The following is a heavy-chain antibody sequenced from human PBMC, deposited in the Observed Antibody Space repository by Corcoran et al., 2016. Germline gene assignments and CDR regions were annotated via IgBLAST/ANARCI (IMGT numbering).Heavy chain of an antibody. D-gene: IGHD2-8*01. CDR2: INPSGGST. J-gene: IGHJ5*02. CDR3: ARDSVLLHSWVNWFDP. Sequence: QVQLVQSGAEVKKPGASVKVSCKASGYTFTSYYMHWVRQAPGQGLEWMGIINPSGGSTSYAQKFQGRVTMTRDTSTSTVYMELSSLRSEDTAVYYCARDSVLLHSWVNWFDPWGQGTLVTVSS. CDR1: GYTFTSYY. V-gene: IGHV1-46*01.